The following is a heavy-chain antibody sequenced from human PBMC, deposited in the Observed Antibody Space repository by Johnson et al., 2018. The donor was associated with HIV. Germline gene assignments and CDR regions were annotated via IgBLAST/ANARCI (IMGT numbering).Heavy chain of an antibody. CDR2: IRYDGGNK. Sequence: VQLVESGGGVVRPGGSLRLSCAASGFTFSSYGMHWVRQAPGKGLEWVAFIRYDGGNKYYADSVKGRFTISRDNSKNTLYLQMNSLRAEDTAVYYCAKDGYNFYLDIWGQGTMVTVSS. CDR1: GFTFSSYG. D-gene: IGHD5-24*01. J-gene: IGHJ3*02. V-gene: IGHV3-30*02. CDR3: AKDGYNFYLDI.